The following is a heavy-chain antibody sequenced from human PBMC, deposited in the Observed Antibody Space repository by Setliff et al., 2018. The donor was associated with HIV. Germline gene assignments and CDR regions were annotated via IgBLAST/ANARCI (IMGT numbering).Heavy chain of an antibody. Sequence: GESLKISCAASGFTFSGAEIHWVRQVSGKGLEWVGRIRSKADKYATDYGASAKGRFIISRDDSKKTAYPQMSSLRAEDTAMYYCLLPCTSGWHNWADPWGQGTLVTVSS. CDR1: GFTFSGAE. V-gene: IGHV3-73*01. CDR2: IRSKADKYAT. D-gene: IGHD6-19*01. J-gene: IGHJ5*02. CDR3: LLPCTSGWHNWADP.